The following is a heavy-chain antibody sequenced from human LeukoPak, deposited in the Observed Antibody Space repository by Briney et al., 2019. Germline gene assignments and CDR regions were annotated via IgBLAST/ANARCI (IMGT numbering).Heavy chain of an antibody. Sequence: ASVKVSCKASGGTFSSYAISWVRQAPGQGLEWMGRINPNSGGTNDAQKFQGRVTMTRDTSISTAYMELSRLRSDDTAVYYCARVRFSGSGTFDYWGQGTLVTVSS. CDR3: ARVRFSGSGTFDY. CDR2: INPNSGGT. D-gene: IGHD3-10*01. V-gene: IGHV1-2*06. CDR1: GGTFSSYA. J-gene: IGHJ4*02.